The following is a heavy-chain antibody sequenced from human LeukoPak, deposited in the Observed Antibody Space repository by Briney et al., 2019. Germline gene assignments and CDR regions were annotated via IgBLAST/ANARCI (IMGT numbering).Heavy chain of an antibody. CDR1: GFSFSSYE. Sequence: GGSLRLSCAASGFSFSSYEMNWVRQAPGKGLEWVSYISSSGSTIYYADSVKGRFTISRDNAQNSLSLRMNSLRAEDTAVYYCARELKGSPIDYWGQGTLVTVSS. CDR3: ARELKGSPIDY. CDR2: ISSSGSTI. J-gene: IGHJ4*02. D-gene: IGHD2-8*01. V-gene: IGHV3-48*03.